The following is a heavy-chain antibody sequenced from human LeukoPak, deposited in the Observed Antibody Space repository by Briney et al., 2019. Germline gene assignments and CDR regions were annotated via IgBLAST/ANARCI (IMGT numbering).Heavy chain of an antibody. D-gene: IGHD1-1*01. CDR1: GFTFSSYA. Sequence: GGSLRLSCAASGFTFSSYAMHWVRQAPGKGPEWVAVISYDGSNKYYADSVKGRFTISRDNSKNTLYLQMNSLRAEDTAMYYCARDQQLDYWGQGTLVTVSS. V-gene: IGHV3-30*01. CDR3: ARDQQLDY. J-gene: IGHJ4*02. CDR2: ISYDGSNK.